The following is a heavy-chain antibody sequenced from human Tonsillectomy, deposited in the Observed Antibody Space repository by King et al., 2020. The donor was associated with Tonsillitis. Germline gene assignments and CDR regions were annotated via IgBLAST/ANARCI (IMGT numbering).Heavy chain of an antibody. J-gene: IGHJ6*02. CDR2: ISYDGSNK. V-gene: IGHV3-30*18. CDR3: AKDLGQVVVVPYGMDV. CDR1: GFTFSSYG. D-gene: IGHD2-2*01. Sequence: VQLVESGGGVVQPGRSLRLSCAASGFTFSSYGMHWVRQAPGKGLEWVAVISYDGSNKYYADSVKGRLTISRDNSKNTLYLQMNSLRAEDTAVYYCAKDLGQVVVVPYGMDVWGQGTTVTVSS.